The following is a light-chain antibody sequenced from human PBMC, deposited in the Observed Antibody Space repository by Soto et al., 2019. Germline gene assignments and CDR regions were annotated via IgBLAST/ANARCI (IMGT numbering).Light chain of an antibody. Sequence: DIQLTQSPSFLSASVGDRVTITCRASQDIINYFAWYQQKPGKAPKLLIYAAATLQSGVPSRFSGSGSGTEFTLTISSLQPEDCATYYCQQLNSYPITFGQGTRLEMK. V-gene: IGKV1-9*01. J-gene: IGKJ5*01. CDR1: QDIINY. CDR2: AAA. CDR3: QQLNSYPIT.